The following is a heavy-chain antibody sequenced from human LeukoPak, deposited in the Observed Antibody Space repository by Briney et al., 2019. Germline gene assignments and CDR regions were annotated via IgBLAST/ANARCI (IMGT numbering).Heavy chain of an antibody. Sequence: VASVKVSCKASGYTFTGNYIHWVRQAPGQGLEWMGWINPNTGGTKYAQKFQGRVTMTRDTSISTAYMELNWLESDDTAVYYCARDSATAAAAELDYWGQGTLVTVSS. V-gene: IGHV1-2*02. CDR3: ARDSATAAAAELDY. CDR1: GYTFTGNY. J-gene: IGHJ4*02. CDR2: INPNTGGT. D-gene: IGHD6-13*01.